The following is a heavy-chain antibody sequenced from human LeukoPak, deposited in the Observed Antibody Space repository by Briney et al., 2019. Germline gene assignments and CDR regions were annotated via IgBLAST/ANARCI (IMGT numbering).Heavy chain of an antibody. CDR3: ARAGQWLVPYYFDY. CDR1: GFTFSSYA. D-gene: IGHD6-19*01. J-gene: IGHJ4*02. Sequence: GRSLRLSCAASGFTFSSYAMHWVRQAPGKGLEWVAVISYDGSNKYYAGSVKGRFTISRDNSKNTLYLQMNSLRAEDTAVYYCARAGQWLVPYYFDYWGQGTLVTVSS. V-gene: IGHV3-30-3*01. CDR2: ISYDGSNK.